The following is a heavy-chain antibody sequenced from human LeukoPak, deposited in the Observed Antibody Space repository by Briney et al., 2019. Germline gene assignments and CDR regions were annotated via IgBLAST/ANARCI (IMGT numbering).Heavy chain of an antibody. CDR3: VRALYRWSFSRYENSGPEPDY. CDR2: VWYDGSNK. D-gene: IGHD5-12*01. J-gene: IGHJ4*02. Sequence: PGGSLRLSCAASGFTFSTYGMHWVRQAPGKGLEWVAVVWYDGSNKNYNDCVKGRFTISRDNSNNTLYLKMNSLRAQDTAVYYCVRALYRWSFSRYENSGPEPDYWGQGTLVTVSS. CDR1: GFTFSTYG. V-gene: IGHV3-33*01.